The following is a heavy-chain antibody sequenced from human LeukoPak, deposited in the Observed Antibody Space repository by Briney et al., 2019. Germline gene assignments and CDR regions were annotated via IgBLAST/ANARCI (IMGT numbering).Heavy chain of an antibody. J-gene: IGHJ5*02. CDR1: GYTFTGYY. V-gene: IGHV1-2*02. CDR2: INPNSGGT. CDR3: AREGHPPKDPPNTWFPP. Sequence: ASVKVSCKASGYTFTGYYMHWVRQAPGQGLEWMGWINPNSGGTNYAQKFQGRVTMTRDTSISTAYMELSRLRSDDTAVYYCAREGHPPKDPPNTWFPPGGKEPRVPVPS.